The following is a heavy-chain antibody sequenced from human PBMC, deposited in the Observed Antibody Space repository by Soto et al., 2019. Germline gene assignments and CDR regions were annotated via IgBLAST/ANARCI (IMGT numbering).Heavy chain of an antibody. Sequence: GGSLRLSCAASGFTFSSYAMSWVRQAPGKGLEWVSAISGSGGSTYYADSVKGRFTISRDNSKDTLYLQMNSLRAEDTAVYYCAKIDSSSSNYYGMDVWGQGTTVTAP. CDR1: GFTFSSYA. CDR2: ISGSGGST. CDR3: AKIDSSSSNYYGMDV. J-gene: IGHJ6*02. V-gene: IGHV3-23*01. D-gene: IGHD6-6*01.